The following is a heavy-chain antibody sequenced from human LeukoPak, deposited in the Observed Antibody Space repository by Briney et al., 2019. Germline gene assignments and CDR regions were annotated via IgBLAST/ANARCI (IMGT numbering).Heavy chain of an antibody. D-gene: IGHD2-2*01. Sequence: GGSLRLSCAASGFTFSSYNMNWVRQAPGKGLEWVAVVSYDGSNKYYADSVKGRFTISRDNSKNTLYLQMNSLRAEDTAVYYCARDKVPKPNYYFDYWGQGTLVTVSS. CDR1: GFTFSSYN. CDR3: ARDKVPKPNYYFDY. CDR2: VSYDGSNK. J-gene: IGHJ4*02. V-gene: IGHV3-30-3*01.